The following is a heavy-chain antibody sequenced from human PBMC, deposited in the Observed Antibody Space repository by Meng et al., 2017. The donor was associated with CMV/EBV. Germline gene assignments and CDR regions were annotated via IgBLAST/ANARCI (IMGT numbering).Heavy chain of an antibody. CDR3: ARDLGYGDYVGYFDY. J-gene: IGHJ4*02. V-gene: IGHV3-21*01. Sequence: GGSLRLSCAASGFTFSSYSMNWVRQAPGKGLEWVSSISSSSSYIYYADSVKGRFTISRDNAKNSLYLQMNSLRAEDTAVYYCARDLGYGDYVGYFDYWGQGTLVTVSS. D-gene: IGHD4-17*01. CDR2: ISSSSSYI. CDR1: GFTFSSYS.